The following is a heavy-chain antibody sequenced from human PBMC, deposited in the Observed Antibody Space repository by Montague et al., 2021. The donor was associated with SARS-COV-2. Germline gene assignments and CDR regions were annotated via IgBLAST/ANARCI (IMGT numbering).Heavy chain of an antibody. CDR2: IYYSGST. V-gene: IGHV4-59*01. CDR1: GGSISTYY. CDR3: ARADITMVRGFNGWAFDI. D-gene: IGHD3-10*01. Sequence: SETLSLTCTVSGGSISTYYWSWIRQPPGKGLEWIGYIYYSGSTNYYPSLKSRITISVDTSKNQFSLKLSSVTAADTAVYYCARADITMVRGFNGWAFDIWGQGTMVTVSS. J-gene: IGHJ3*02.